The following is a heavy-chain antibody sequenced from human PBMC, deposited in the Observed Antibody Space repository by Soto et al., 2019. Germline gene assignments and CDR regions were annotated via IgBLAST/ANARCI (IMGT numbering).Heavy chain of an antibody. V-gene: IGHV1-69*01. CDR2: IIPIFGTA. Sequence: QVQLVQSGAEVKKPGSSVKVSCKASGGTFSSYAISWVRQAPGQGLEWMGGIIPIFGTANYAQKFQGRVTITADESTSTAYMELSSLRSEDTAVYYCARGDQTYGDYGSIPKTYGMDVWVQGTTVTVSS. J-gene: IGHJ6*02. D-gene: IGHD4-17*01. CDR1: GGTFSSYA. CDR3: ARGDQTYGDYGSIPKTYGMDV.